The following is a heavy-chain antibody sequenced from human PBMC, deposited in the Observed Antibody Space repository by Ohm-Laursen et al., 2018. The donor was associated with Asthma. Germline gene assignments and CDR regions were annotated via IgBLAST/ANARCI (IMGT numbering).Heavy chain of an antibody. J-gene: IGHJ6*02. V-gene: IGHV4-31*03. Sequence: SDTLSLTCTVSGGSISSGGYYWSWIRQHPGRGLEWIGHIYYSGSTYYNPSLQSRVTISVDTSKNQFSLKLSSVTAADTAVYYCARGRVYYYYYGMDVWGQGTTVTVSS. CDR1: GGSISSGGYY. CDR3: ARGRVYYYYYGMDV. CDR2: IYYSGST.